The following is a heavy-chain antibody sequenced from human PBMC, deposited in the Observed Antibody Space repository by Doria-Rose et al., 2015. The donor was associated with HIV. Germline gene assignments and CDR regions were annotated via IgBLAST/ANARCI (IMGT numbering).Heavy chain of an antibody. D-gene: IGHD3-10*01. Sequence: TLSLTCTVSGGSISSYYWNWIRQPPGKGLEWIGYIYSSGSTHYNSSLKSRVTISIDASKNQFSLELSSVTAADTAVYYCARFRPSRGIYYSLDVWGKGTTVTVSS. CDR3: ARFRPSRGIYYSLDV. CDR1: GGSISSYY. CDR2: IYSSGST. V-gene: IGHV4-4*09. J-gene: IGHJ6*03.